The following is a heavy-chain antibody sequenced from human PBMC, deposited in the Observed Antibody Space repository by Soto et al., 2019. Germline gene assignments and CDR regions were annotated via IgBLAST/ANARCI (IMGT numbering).Heavy chain of an antibody. CDR3: ARSLGPLSWFAP. V-gene: IGHV3-23*01. Sequence: GGSLRLSCAASGFPFSAFAMNWVRQAPGKGLQWVSGIGGSGASIFYTDSVKGRFTISRDNSKNTLYLQMNNVRAEDTAVYFWARSLGPLSWFAPGGQGTRVTAPS. CDR2: IGGSGASI. CDR1: GFPFSAFA. D-gene: IGHD3-16*01. J-gene: IGHJ5*02.